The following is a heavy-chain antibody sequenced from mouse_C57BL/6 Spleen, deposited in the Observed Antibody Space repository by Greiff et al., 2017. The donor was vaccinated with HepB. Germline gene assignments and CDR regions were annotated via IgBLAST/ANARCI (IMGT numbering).Heavy chain of an antibody. Sequence: EVKVVESGGGLVKPGGSLKLSCAASGFTFSSYAMSWVRQTPEKRLEWVATISDGGSYTYYPDNVKGRVTISRDNAKNNLYLQMSHLKSEDTAMYYCARITTAAYWGQGTLVTVSA. V-gene: IGHV5-4*03. CDR2: ISDGGSYT. J-gene: IGHJ3*01. CDR3: ARITTAAY. D-gene: IGHD1-2*01. CDR1: GFTFSSYA.